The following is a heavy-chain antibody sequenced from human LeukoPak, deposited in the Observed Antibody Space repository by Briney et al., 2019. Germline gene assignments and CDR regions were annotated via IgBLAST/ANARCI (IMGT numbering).Heavy chain of an antibody. Sequence: SETLSLTCTVSGGSISSYYWSWIRQPPGKGLEWIGYIYYSGSTNYNPSLKSRVTISVDTSKNRFSLKLSSVTAADTAVYYCARETKLMGYSSGLGFNYWGQGTLVTVSS. CDR3: ARETKLMGYSSGLGFNY. CDR2: IYYSGST. CDR1: GGSISSYY. J-gene: IGHJ4*02. D-gene: IGHD6-19*01. V-gene: IGHV4-59*08.